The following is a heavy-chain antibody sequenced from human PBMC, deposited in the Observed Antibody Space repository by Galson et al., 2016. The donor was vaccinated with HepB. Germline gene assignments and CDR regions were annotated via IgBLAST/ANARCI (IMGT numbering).Heavy chain of an antibody. Sequence: SLRLSCAASGFTFNSYGMSWVRQAPGKGLEWVSSISGGGGSTDYAGSVKGRLTISRDNSKNTLYLHLNSLRAEATAVYFWLKGLYGSGSSGDYWGQGTLVTVSS. CDR2: ISGGGGST. CDR1: GFTFNSYG. J-gene: IGHJ4*02. D-gene: IGHD3-10*01. CDR3: LKGLYGSGSSGDY. V-gene: IGHV3-23*01.